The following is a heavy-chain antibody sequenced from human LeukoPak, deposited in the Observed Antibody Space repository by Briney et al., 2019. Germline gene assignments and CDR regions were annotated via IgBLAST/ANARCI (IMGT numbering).Heavy chain of an antibody. D-gene: IGHD1-26*01. V-gene: IGHV3-23*01. Sequence: GGSLRLSCAASGSTFNSYAMTWVRQAPEKGLEWVSSIIDSGISTYYGDSVKGRFTISRDNSKNTLYLQMNSLRAEDTAVYYCAKGSRGSYDYWGQGTLVTVSS. CDR2: IIDSGIST. CDR3: AKGSRGSYDY. CDR1: GSTFNSYA. J-gene: IGHJ4*02.